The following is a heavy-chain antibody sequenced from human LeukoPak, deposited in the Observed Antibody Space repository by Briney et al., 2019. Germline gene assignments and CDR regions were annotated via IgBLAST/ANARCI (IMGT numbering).Heavy chain of an antibody. CDR1: GFTFSNSG. J-gene: IGHJ4*02. CDR3: ARDDGGDWNYDY. CDR2: IWYDGSLK. Sequence: PGRSLRLSCAASGFTFSNSGMHWVRQAPGKGLEWVALIWYDGSLKFYVDSVKGRFTISRDNSKNTLYLQMNSLRAEDTAVYCCARDDGGDWNYDYWGQGTLVTVSS. D-gene: IGHD1-7*01. V-gene: IGHV3-33*01.